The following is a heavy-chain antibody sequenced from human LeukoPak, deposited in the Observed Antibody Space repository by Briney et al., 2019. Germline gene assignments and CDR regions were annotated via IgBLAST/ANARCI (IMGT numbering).Heavy chain of an antibody. D-gene: IGHD3-10*01. J-gene: IGHJ5*02. Sequence: GASVKVSCKASGYTFTSYDINWVRQATGQGLEWMGWISAYNGNTNYAQKLQGRVTMTRDTSTSTVYMELSSLRSEDTAVYYCAGSIWYGDPMWWFDPWGQGTLVTVSS. CDR3: AGSIWYGDPMWWFDP. CDR1: GYTFTSYD. CDR2: ISAYNGNT. V-gene: IGHV1-18*01.